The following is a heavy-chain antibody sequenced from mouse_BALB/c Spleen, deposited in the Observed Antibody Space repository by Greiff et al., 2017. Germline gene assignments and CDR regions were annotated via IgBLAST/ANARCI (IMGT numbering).Heavy chain of an antibody. CDR3: ARSGWLLGRRNYFDY. J-gene: IGHJ2*01. Sequence: VQLVESGAELARPGASVKMSCKASGYTFTSYTMHWVKQRPGQGLEWIGYINPSSGYTNYNQKFKDKATLTADKSSSTAYMQLSSLTSEDSAVYYCARSGWLLGRRNYFDYWGQGTTLTVSS. CDR2: INPSSGYT. D-gene: IGHD2-3*01. CDR1: GYTFTSYT. V-gene: IGHV1-4*01.